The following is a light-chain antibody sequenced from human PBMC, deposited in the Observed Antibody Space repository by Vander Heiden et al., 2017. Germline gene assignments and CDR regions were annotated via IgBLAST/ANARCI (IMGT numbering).Light chain of an antibody. Sequence: DMVMTQSPASLAVSLGERATINCKSSQSVLSSSNNKNYLTWFQQKPGQPPKLLIYWASTRESGVPDRFSGSGSGTDFTLTISSLQAEDVAVYYCQQYYNIPRTFGQGTKVEIK. CDR3: QQYYNIPRT. J-gene: IGKJ1*01. CDR2: WAS. V-gene: IGKV4-1*01. CDR1: QSVLSSSNNKNY.